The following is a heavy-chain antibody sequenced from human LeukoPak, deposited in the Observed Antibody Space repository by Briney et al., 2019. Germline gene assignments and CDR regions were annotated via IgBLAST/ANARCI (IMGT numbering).Heavy chain of an antibody. D-gene: IGHD3-9*01. CDR3: ASFYTYYDTLTGYRPYYYYGMDV. Sequence: ASVKVSCKASGYTFTSYGISWVRQAPGQGLEWMGWISAYNGNTNYAQKLQGRVTMTTDTSTSTAYMELRSLRSDDTAVYYCASFYTYYDTLTGYRPYYYYGMDVWGQGTTVAVSS. CDR2: ISAYNGNT. J-gene: IGHJ6*02. CDR1: GYTFTSYG. V-gene: IGHV1-18*01.